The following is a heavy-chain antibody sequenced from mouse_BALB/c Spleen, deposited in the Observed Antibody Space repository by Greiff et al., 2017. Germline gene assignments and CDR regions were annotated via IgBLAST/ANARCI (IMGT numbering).Heavy chain of an antibody. CDR1: GFTFTDYY. CDR2: IRNKANGYTT. D-gene: IGHD2-2*01. CDR3: ARDLDGYAYAMDY. Sequence: EVKLVESGGGLVKPGGSLKLSCATSGFTFTDYYMSWVRQPPGKALEWLGFIRNKANGYTTEYSASVKGRFTISRANSQSILYLQMNTLRAEDSATYYCARDLDGYAYAMDYWGQGTSVTVSS. V-gene: IGHV7-3*02. J-gene: IGHJ4*01.